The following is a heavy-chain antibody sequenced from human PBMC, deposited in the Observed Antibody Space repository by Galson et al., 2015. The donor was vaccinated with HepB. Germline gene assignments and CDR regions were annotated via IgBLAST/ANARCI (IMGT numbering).Heavy chain of an antibody. CDR1: GYTYTNYG. CDR3: ASGKYYEAFDI. CDR2: ISIHNINA. J-gene: IGHJ3*02. Sequence: SVKVSCKDSGYTYTNYGVTWVRQAPGQGLEWMGWISIHNINAKNAQRFQGRVTMTTDTSTTTAYMELRSLTSDDTAMYYCASGKYYEAFDIWGLGTMVTVSS. D-gene: IGHD3-10*01. V-gene: IGHV1-18*04.